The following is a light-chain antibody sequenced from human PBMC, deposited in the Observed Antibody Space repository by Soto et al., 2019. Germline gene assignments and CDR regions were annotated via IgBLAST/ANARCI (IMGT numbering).Light chain of an antibody. CDR2: EVS. Sequence: QYVLTQPRSVSGSPVQSVTSSCTGTSRDVGGYDDVSWYQQHPGNAPRLMISEVSKRPSGVPDRFSGSKSGHTAYLPVSGLQAEYEADYCCSSYAGSGNVRLGGGTKLTVL. CDR1: SRDVGGYDD. CDR3: SSYAGSGNVR. V-gene: IGLV2-8*01. J-gene: IGLJ2*01.